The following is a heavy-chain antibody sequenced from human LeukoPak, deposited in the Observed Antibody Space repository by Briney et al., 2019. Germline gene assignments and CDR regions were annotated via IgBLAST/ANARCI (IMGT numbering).Heavy chain of an antibody. Sequence: PSETLSLTCAVYGGSFSGYYWSWIRQPPGKGLEWIGEINHSGSTNYNPSLKSRVTISVDTSKNQFPLKLSSVTAADTAVYYCARRTCSGGSCPYWYFDLWGRGTLVTVSS. J-gene: IGHJ2*01. CDR1: GGSFSGYY. CDR2: INHSGST. D-gene: IGHD2-15*01. CDR3: ARRTCSGGSCPYWYFDL. V-gene: IGHV4-34*01.